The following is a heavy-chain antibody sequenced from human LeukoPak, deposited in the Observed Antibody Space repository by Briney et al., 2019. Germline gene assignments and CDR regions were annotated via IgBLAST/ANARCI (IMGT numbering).Heavy chain of an antibody. V-gene: IGHV3-9*03. CDR1: EFMFDV. CDR3: TKSPSFTLGGGYLDS. D-gene: IGHD3-22*01. J-gene: IGHJ4*02. Sequence: PGGSLRLSCVGSEFMFDVLHWVRQAPGRGLEWVSGISWNSGLMGYADSVKGRFTISRDNDRNTVYLQMNGLRLEDMAFYYCTKSPSFTLGGGYLDSWGQGILVTVSS. CDR2: ISWNSGLM.